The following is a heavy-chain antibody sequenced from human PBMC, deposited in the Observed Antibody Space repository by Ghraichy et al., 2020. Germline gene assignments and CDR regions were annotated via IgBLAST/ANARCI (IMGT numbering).Heavy chain of an antibody. D-gene: IGHD3-22*01. CDR3: AREGYYGLDC. Sequence: GGSLRLSCAASGFSFSRHWMHWVRQVPGKGLVWVSRVERDASWLHYADDVKGRFTISRDNAKNMLYLQMSSLRAEDTAVYYCAREGYYGLDCWGQGTTVTVSS. V-gene: IGHV3-74*01. J-gene: IGHJ6*02. CDR1: GFSFSRHW. CDR2: VERDASWL.